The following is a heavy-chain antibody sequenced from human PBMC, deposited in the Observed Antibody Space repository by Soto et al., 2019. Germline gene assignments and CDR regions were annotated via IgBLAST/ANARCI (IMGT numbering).Heavy chain of an antibody. D-gene: IGHD3-10*01. CDR1: GFPFSSYA. Sequence: PGGSLRLSCVASGFPFSSYAMSWVRHAPGKGLEWVSAISGSGGSVYFVASVKGRFPISRDKSKKPLYLQMNSLRGEDTAVYYCASSSGDLYFYGSCSYYLAYWGQGTLVTVS. CDR2: ISGSGGSV. J-gene: IGHJ4*02. V-gene: IGHV3-23*01. CDR3: ASSSGDLYFYGSCSYYLAY.